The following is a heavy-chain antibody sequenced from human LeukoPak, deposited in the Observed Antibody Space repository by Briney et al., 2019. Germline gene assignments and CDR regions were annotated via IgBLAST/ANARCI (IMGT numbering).Heavy chain of an antibody. CDR1: GFTFSTYA. Sequence: SGGSLRLSCAASGFTFSTYAVNWVRQAPGKGLEXXXAISSSGGTTYYADSVKGRFSISRDNPKNTLYLRMNSLRAEDTAVYYCAKDRNAWPTNFDSWGQGTLVTVSA. J-gene: IGHJ4*02. CDR3: AKDRNAWPTNFDS. D-gene: IGHD5-24*01. CDR2: ISSSGGTT. V-gene: IGHV3-23*01.